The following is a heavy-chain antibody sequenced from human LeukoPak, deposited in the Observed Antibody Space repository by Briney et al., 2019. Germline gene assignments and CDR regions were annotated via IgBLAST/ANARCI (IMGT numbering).Heavy chain of an antibody. D-gene: IGHD3-10*01. CDR2: IIPIFGTA. V-gene: IGHV1-69*13. CDR3: ARSNGSGSYYFDY. Sequence: ASVKVSFKASGGTFSSYAISWVRQAPGQGLEWMGGIIPIFGTANYAQKFQGRVTITADESTSTAYMELSSLRSEDTAVYYCARSNGSGSYYFDYWGQGTLVTVSS. J-gene: IGHJ4*02. CDR1: GGTFSSYA.